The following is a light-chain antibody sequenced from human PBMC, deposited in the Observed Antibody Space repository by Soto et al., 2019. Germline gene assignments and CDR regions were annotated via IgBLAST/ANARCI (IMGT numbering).Light chain of an antibody. V-gene: IGKV3-20*01. CDR2: GAS. CDR1: QSVGNSY. CDR3: QQYGSSPNT. J-gene: IGKJ2*01. Sequence: EIVLTQSPGTLSLSPGERATLSCRASQSVGNSYLAWYQQKPGQAPRLLIYGASTRATGIPDRISGRGSGTDFTLTISRLEPEDFAVYYCQQYGSSPNTFGQGTKVDI.